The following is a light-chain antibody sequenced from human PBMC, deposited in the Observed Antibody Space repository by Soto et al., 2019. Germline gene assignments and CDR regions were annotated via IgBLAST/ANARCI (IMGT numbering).Light chain of an antibody. J-gene: IGKJ4*01. Sequence: EIVLMQSPGTLSLSLGERATLSCRASQTVNNNYLAWYQQKPGQAPRLLIDGASSRATGIPDRFSGSGSGTDFTLTISRLEPEDFPVYYCQQYGTSPPLTFGGGTKVEIK. CDR1: QTVNNNY. CDR2: GAS. V-gene: IGKV3-20*01. CDR3: QQYGTSPPLT.